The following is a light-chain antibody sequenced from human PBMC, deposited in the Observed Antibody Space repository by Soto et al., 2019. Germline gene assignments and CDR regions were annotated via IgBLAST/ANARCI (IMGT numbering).Light chain of an antibody. CDR3: QSYDSSLFYV. J-gene: IGLJ1*01. Sequence: QSVLTQPPSVSEAPGQRVTISCTGSSSNIGAGYDVHWYQQLPGTAPKLLIYGNSNRPSGVPDRFSGSKSGTSASLAITGLQAEDEADYYCQSYDSSLFYVFGTGTKVTVL. CDR2: GNS. CDR1: SSNIGAGYD. V-gene: IGLV1-40*01.